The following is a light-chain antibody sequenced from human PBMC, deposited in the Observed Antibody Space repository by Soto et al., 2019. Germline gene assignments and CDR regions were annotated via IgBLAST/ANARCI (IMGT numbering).Light chain of an antibody. CDR3: QRFYSGPPT. V-gene: IGKV4-1*01. CDR1: QSVLFTSNDKSF. CDR2: WSS. Sequence: DIVMTQSPEFLAVSLGGRATIHCKSSQSVLFTSNDKSFLAWYQHKVGQPPRLLINWSSVRESGVPDRFSGRGSGSDFTLTINNLQAEDVAVYYCQRFYSGPPTFDQGTKVEI. J-gene: IGKJ1*01.